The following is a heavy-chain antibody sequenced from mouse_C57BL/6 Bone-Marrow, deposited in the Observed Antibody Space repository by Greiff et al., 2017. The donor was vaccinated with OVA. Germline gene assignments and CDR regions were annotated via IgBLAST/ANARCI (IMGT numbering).Heavy chain of an antibody. D-gene: IGHD1-1*01. CDR2: IYPGDGDT. J-gene: IGHJ4*01. V-gene: IGHV1-82*01. Sequence: QVQLQQSGPELVKPGASVKISCKASGYAFSSSWMNWVKQRPGKGLEWIGRIYPGDGDTNYNGKFKGKATLTADKSSSTAYMQLSSLTSEDSAVYFCARGFYYYGSSYDYAMDYWGQGTSVTVSS. CDR1: GYAFSSSW. CDR3: ARGFYYYGSSYDYAMDY.